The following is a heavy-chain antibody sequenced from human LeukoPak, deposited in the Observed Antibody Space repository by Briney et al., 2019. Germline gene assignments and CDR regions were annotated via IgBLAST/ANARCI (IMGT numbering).Heavy chain of an antibody. Sequence: SETLSLSCAVSSGSFSGYFWNWIRQSPGKGLEWIGEINDRGSTNYNPSLKSRVTISVDTSNNQFSLKLSSVTAADTAVYYCARQGSTRNYVFDDWGQGTLVTVSS. CDR3: ARQGSTRNYVFDD. CDR1: SGSFSGYF. V-gene: IGHV4-34*01. J-gene: IGHJ4*02. CDR2: INDRGST. D-gene: IGHD3-10*01.